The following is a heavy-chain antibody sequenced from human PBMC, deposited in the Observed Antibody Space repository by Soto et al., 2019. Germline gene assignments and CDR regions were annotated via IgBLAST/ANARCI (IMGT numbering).Heavy chain of an antibody. Sequence: QVQLVQSGAEVKKPGASVKVSCKASGYTFTSYYMHWVRQAPGQGLEWMGIMNPSGGSTSYAQKLQGRGTMTRDTSTSTVYMELSSLRSEDTAVYYCARDVRSSYSSGWYYFDYWGQGTLVTVSS. CDR1: GYTFTSYY. J-gene: IGHJ4*02. CDR3: ARDVRSSYSSGWYYFDY. V-gene: IGHV1-46*01. D-gene: IGHD6-19*01. CDR2: MNPSGGST.